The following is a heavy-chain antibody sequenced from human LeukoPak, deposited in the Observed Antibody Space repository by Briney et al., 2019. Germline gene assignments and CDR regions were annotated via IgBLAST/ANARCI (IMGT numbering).Heavy chain of an antibody. CDR2: IYPGDSDT. CDR1: GYTFTSYG. D-gene: IGHD3-22*01. J-gene: IGHJ4*02. CDR3: ARHSYYYDSSGYYTGPQDY. Sequence: KVSCKASGYTFTSYGISWVRQMPGKGLEWMGIIYPGDSDTRYSPSFQGQVTISADKSISTAYLKWSSLKASDTAMYYCARHSYYYDSSGYYTGPQDYWGQGTLVTVSS. V-gene: IGHV5-51*01.